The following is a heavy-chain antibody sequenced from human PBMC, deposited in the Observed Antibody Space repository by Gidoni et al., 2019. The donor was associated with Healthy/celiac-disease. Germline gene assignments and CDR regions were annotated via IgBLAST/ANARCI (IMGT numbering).Heavy chain of an antibody. CDR1: GFTFSSYA. CDR2: ISYDGSNK. D-gene: IGHD3-3*01. J-gene: IGHJ6*02. Sequence: QVQLVESAGGVVLPGRSLRLSCAASGFTFSSYAMLWVRQAPGKGLEWVAVISYDGSNKYYADSVKGRFTISRDNSKNTLYLKMNSLRAEDTAVYYCARDSGRGDFWSYGMDVWGQGTTVTVSS. CDR3: ARDSGRGDFWSYGMDV. V-gene: IGHV3-30*01.